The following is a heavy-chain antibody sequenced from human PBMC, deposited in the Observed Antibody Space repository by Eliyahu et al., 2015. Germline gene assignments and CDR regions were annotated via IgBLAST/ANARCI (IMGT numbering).Heavy chain of an antibody. CDR1: GFXFSSYA. CDR2: ISYDGSNK. Sequence: QVQLVESGGGVVQPGRSLRLSCAASGFXFSSYAMHWVRQAPGKGLEWVAVISYDGSNKYYADSVKGRFTISRDNSKNTLYLQMNSLRAEDTAVYYCARGAGELSFCDYWGQGTLVTVSS. D-gene: IGHD3-16*02. V-gene: IGHV3-30*01. CDR3: ARGAGELSFCDY. J-gene: IGHJ4*02.